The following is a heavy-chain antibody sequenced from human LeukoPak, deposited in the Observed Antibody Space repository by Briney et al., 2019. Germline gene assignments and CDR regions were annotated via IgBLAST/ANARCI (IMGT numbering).Heavy chain of an antibody. Sequence: GGSLRLPCAASGFTFSSYAMHWVRQAPGKGLEWVAVISYDGSNKYYADSVKGRFTISRDNSKNTLYLQMNSLRAEDTAMYYCARPYSSGWYGDFDYWGQGTLVTVSS. J-gene: IGHJ4*02. CDR3: ARPYSSGWYGDFDY. CDR1: GFTFSSYA. D-gene: IGHD6-19*01. V-gene: IGHV3-30-3*01. CDR2: ISYDGSNK.